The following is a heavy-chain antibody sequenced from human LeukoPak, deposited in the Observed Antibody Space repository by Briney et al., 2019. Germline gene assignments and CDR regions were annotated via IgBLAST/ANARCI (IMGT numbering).Heavy chain of an antibody. CDR1: GYTFTTYG. CDR3: ARDRGYVSASPCDY. J-gene: IGHJ4*02. V-gene: IGHV1-18*01. Sequence: ASVRVSCKASGYTFTTYGISWVRQAPGRGLEWMGWISTYNAITNYAQKLQGRVTMTTDTSTSTSYMELRSLRSDDTAVYYCARDRGYVSASPCDYWGQGTLVTVSS. D-gene: IGHD5-12*01. CDR2: ISTYNAIT.